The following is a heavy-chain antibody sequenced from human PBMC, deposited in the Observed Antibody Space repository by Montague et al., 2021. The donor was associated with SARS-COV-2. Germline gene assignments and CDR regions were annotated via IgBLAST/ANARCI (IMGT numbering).Heavy chain of an antibody. D-gene: IGHD3-9*01. CDR3: ARTTYFDLASIYYYAMDV. J-gene: IGHJ6*02. CDR1: GGSINNYY. Sequence: SETLSLTCTVSGGSINNYYWSWIRQPPGRGLEWIGYIYYGGSTEYSPSLKSRVTMSIDTSKNQFSLRLNSVTAADTAVYFCARTTYFDLASIYYYAMDVWGQGTTVTVSS. CDR2: IYYGGST. V-gene: IGHV4-59*08.